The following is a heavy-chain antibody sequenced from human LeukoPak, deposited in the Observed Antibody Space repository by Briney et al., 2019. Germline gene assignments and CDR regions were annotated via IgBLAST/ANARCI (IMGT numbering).Heavy chain of an antibody. CDR1: GFIVSGDF. Sequence: GGSLRLSCAASGFIVSGDFMSWVRQAPGKGLEWVSVIYSDGSTYYADSVEGRFTISRDNSKNTLYLQMNSLGAEDTAVYYCAKERCTNAVCYFGSGMDVWGQGTTVTVSS. J-gene: IGHJ6*02. CDR2: IYSDGST. CDR3: AKERCTNAVCYFGSGMDV. D-gene: IGHD2-8*01. V-gene: IGHV3-53*01.